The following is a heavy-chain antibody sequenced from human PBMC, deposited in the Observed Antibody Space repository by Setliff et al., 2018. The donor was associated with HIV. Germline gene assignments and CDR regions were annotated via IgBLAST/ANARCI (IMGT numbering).Heavy chain of an antibody. Sequence: SETLSLTCSVSGDSISTSTYYWGWIRQPPGKRLEWIGSIYYSGNTYYNPSLKSRVTISVDTSKNQFFLNLSSVTATDSAVYYCARLGRPYSGQGWFDPWGQGTLVTVSS. CDR2: IYYSGNT. J-gene: IGHJ5*02. D-gene: IGHD5-12*01. CDR1: GDSISTSTYY. V-gene: IGHV4-39*01. CDR3: ARLGRPYSGQGWFDP.